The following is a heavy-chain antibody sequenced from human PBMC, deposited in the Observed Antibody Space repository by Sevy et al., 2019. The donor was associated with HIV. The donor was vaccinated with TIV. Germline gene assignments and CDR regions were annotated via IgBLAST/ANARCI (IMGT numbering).Heavy chain of an antibody. CDR1: GFTFSAYW. V-gene: IGHV3-7*01. Sequence: GGSLRLSCAASGFTFSAYWMHWVRQAPGKGLEWVANINQGGSEKYYVDSVKGRFTISRDNAKNSLFLQMNSLRAEDTAVYYCVRALAAAASSWGQGALVTVSS. CDR2: INQGGSEK. CDR3: VRALAAAASS. J-gene: IGHJ5*02. D-gene: IGHD6-13*01.